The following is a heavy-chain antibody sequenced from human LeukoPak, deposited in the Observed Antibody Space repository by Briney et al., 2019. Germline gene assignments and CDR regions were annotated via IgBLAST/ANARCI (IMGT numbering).Heavy chain of an antibody. Sequence: ASVKVSCKASGYTFINYYRHWVRQAPGQGLEWMGIINPSGGSTSYAQKFQGRVTMTRDTSISTAYMELSRLRSDDTAVYYCARRYFDSVSYFPFDHWGQGTLVTVSS. J-gene: IGHJ4*02. D-gene: IGHD3-10*01. V-gene: IGHV1-46*01. CDR1: GYTFINYY. CDR3: ARRYFDSVSYFPFDH. CDR2: INPSGGST.